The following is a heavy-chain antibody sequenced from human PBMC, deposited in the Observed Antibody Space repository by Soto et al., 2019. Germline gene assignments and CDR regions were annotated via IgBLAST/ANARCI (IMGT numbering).Heavy chain of an antibody. Sequence: QVQLLESGPGVVKPSETLSLTCTVSGCSMNRGGDYWHWFRRPPGKGLEWIGNIHYGETTKYNPSLKSRLTVSAETSKNQFSLKLNSVTAADTAVYYCARGKRGPWYFDLWGRGTLVAVSS. CDR1: GCSMNRGGDY. CDR3: ARGKRGPWYFDL. CDR2: IHYGETT. J-gene: IGHJ2*01. V-gene: IGHV4-31*03.